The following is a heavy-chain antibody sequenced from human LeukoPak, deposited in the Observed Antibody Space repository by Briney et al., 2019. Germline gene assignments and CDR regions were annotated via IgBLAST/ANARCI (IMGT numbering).Heavy chain of an antibody. CDR1: GFTFSNAW. J-gene: IGHJ3*02. D-gene: IGHD2-2*01. CDR3: ARDLRYCSSASCSENGAFDI. V-gene: IGHV3-15*01. CDR2: IKSKTDGGTT. Sequence: GGSLRLSCAASGFTFSNAWMSWVRQAPGKGLEWVGRIKSKTDGGTTDYAAPVKGRFTISRDDSENTLFLQMNSLRAEDTAVYYCARDLRYCSSASCSENGAFDIWGQGTMVTVSS.